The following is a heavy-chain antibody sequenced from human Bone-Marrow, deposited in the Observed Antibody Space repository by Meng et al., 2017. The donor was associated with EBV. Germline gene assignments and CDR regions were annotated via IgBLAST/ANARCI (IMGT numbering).Heavy chain of an antibody. CDR1: GFNFGDYW. D-gene: IGHD1-14*01. J-gene: IGHJ4*02. CDR2: INKDGRST. CDR3: ARDLSWNQADY. V-gene: IGHV3-74*01. Sequence: EVLLVESGGGLVQPGGSLRLSCAASGFNFGDYWMHWVRQVPGKGLVWVSRINKDGRSTNYADSVKDRFTISRDNAKNTLYLQMRSLRAEDTAVYYCARDLSWNQADYWGQGTLVTVSS.